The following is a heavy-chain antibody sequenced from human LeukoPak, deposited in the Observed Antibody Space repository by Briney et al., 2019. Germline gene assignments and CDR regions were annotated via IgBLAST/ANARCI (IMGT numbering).Heavy chain of an antibody. V-gene: IGHV3-33*01. Sequence: PGRSLRLSCAASGFTFSSYGMHWVRQAPGKGLEWVAVIWYDGSNKYYADSVKGRFTISRDNSKNTLYLQMNSLRAEDTAVYYCARDSGNFYFGYWGQGTLVTVSS. CDR2: IWYDGSNK. J-gene: IGHJ4*02. CDR3: ARDSGNFYFGY. D-gene: IGHD3-10*01. CDR1: GFTFSSYG.